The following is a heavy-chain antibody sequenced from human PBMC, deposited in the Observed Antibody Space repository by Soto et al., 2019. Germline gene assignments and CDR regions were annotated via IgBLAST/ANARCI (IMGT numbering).Heavy chain of an antibody. CDR3: AKLKNYDFWIGYSPYVMDV. CDR1: GYTFTSYG. V-gene: IGHV1-18*04. J-gene: IGHJ6*02. CDR2: ISAYNGNT. D-gene: IGHD3-3*01. Sequence: GASVKVSCKASGYTFTSYGISWVRQAPGQGLEWMGWISAYNGNTKYAQKLQGRVTMTTDTSTSTAYMELRSLRSDDTAVYYCAKLKNYDFWIGYSPYVMDVWGQGTTVTVSS.